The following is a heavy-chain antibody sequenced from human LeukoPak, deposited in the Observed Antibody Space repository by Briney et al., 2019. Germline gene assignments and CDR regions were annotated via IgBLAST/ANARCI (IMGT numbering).Heavy chain of an antibody. V-gene: IGHV3-7*01. CDR2: IKEDGSEK. D-gene: IGHD6-13*01. J-gene: IGHJ4*02. CDR1: GFTFSNYW. CDR3: ASGRQLGY. Sequence: QPGGSLSLSCAASGFTFSNYWMSWVRQAPGKGLEWVANIKEDGSEKYYVDSVKGRFTISRDNARNSLYLQMNSLRAEDTAVYHCASGRQLGYWGQGTLVTVSS.